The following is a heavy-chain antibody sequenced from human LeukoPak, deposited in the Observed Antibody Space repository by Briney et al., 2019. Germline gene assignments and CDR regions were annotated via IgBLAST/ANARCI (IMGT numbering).Heavy chain of an antibody. Sequence: PGGSLRLSCAASGFTFSSYGMHWVRQAPGKGLEWVAFIRYDGSNKYYADSVKGRFTISRDNSKNTLYLQMNSLRAEDTAVYYCAKAPRGSGWYSVLYYWGQGTLVTVSS. CDR2: IRYDGSNK. CDR3: AKAPRGSGWYSVLYY. J-gene: IGHJ4*02. V-gene: IGHV3-30*02. CDR1: GFTFSSYG. D-gene: IGHD6-19*01.